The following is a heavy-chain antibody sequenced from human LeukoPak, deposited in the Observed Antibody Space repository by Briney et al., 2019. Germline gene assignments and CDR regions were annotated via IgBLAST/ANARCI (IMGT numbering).Heavy chain of an antibody. J-gene: IGHJ6*03. CDR3: ARVIAARPHYYYYYYMDV. V-gene: IGHV3-48*04. CDR2: ISSSSTI. Sequence: GGSLRLSCAASGFTFSSYSMNWVRQAPGKGLEWVSYISSSSTIYYADSVKGRFTIPRDNAKNSLYLQMNSLRAEDTAVYYCARVIAARPHYYYYYYMDVWGKGTTVTVSS. CDR1: GFTFSSYS. D-gene: IGHD6-6*01.